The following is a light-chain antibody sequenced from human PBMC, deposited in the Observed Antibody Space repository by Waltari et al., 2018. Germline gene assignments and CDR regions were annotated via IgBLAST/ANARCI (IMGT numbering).Light chain of an antibody. Sequence: QSVLTQPPSVSAAPGQRVTISCSGGSSNIGNNYVSWYRQFPGTAPKLLIYENTWRPSGIPGRCPGSKAGTSATLYITGRQAGDEADYYCGTWDSSLSGAVFGGGTHLTVL. J-gene: IGLJ7*01. CDR1: SSNIGNNY. V-gene: IGLV1-51*02. CDR2: ENT. CDR3: GTWDSSLSGAV.